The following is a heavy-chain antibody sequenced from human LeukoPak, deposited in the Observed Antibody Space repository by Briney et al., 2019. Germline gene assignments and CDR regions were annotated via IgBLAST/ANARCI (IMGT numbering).Heavy chain of an antibody. CDR1: GDSVSSNSAA. CDR2: TYYRSKWYN. D-gene: IGHD3-22*01. Sequence: SQTLSLTCAISGDSVSSNSAAWNWIRQSPSRGLEWLGRTYYRSKWYNDYAVSVKSRITINPDTSKNQFSLQLNSVTPEDTAVYYCAREGDENYYDSSGRPHDAFDIWGQGTMVTVSS. J-gene: IGHJ3*02. V-gene: IGHV6-1*01. CDR3: AREGDENYYDSSGRPHDAFDI.